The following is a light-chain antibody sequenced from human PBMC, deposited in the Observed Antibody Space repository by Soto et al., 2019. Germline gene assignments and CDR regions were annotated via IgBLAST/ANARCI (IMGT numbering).Light chain of an antibody. CDR2: SIN. CDR3: SSWDDSLDGPV. Sequence: QAVVTQPTSASATPGQTVTISCSGRYSNIGSNFVSWYQRLPGTAPKLLIYSINQRPSGVPVRFSGSKSGTSASLTISWLQSEYEADYFFSSWDDSLDGPVFGVGTQLPFL. V-gene: IGLV1-44*01. J-gene: IGLJ7*01. CDR1: YSNIGSNF.